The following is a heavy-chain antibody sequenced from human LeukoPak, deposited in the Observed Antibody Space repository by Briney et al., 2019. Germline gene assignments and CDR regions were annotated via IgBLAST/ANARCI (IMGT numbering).Heavy chain of an antibody. J-gene: IGHJ4*02. Sequence: GGSLRLSCAASGFTFDDYAMHWVRQAPGKGLEWVSGISWNSGSIGYADSVKGRFTISRDNTKNSVYLQMNSLRVEDTAFYFCARGSSSWYGIFDYWGQGALVTVSS. CDR1: GFTFDDYA. CDR3: ARGSSSWYGIFDY. V-gene: IGHV3-9*01. CDR2: ISWNSGSI. D-gene: IGHD6-13*01.